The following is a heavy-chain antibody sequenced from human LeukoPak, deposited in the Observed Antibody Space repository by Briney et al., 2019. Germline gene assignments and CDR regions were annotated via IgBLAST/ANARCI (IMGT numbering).Heavy chain of an antibody. CDR2: INPNSGGT. D-gene: IGHD2-2*01. CDR1: GYTFTGYY. CDR3: ARVPVGRVEVPAAMLDY. Sequence: GASVKVSCKASGYTFTGYYMHWVRQAPEQGLEWMGGINPNSGGTNYAQKFQGRVTMTRDTSISTAYMELSRLRSDDTAVYYCARVPVGRVEVPAAMLDYWGQGTLVTVSS. V-gene: IGHV1-2*02. J-gene: IGHJ4*02.